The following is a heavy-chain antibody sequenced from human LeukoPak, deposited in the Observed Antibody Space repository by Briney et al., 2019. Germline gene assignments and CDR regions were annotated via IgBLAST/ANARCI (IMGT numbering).Heavy chain of an antibody. D-gene: IGHD6-13*01. CDR3: ARGRADSSSWYYYYYYMDV. Sequence: PSETLSLTCTVSGGSIRSGSYYWAWIRQPPGKGLEWIGEINHSGSTNYNPSLKSRVTISVDTSKNQFSLKLSSVTAADTAVYYCARGRADSSSWYYYYYYMDVWGKGTTVTVSS. J-gene: IGHJ6*03. CDR2: INHSGST. CDR1: GGSIRSGSYY. V-gene: IGHV4-39*07.